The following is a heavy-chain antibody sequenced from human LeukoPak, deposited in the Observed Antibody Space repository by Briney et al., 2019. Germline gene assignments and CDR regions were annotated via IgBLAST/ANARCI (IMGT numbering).Heavy chain of an antibody. V-gene: IGHV3-64D*06. J-gene: IGHJ3*02. CDR1: GFTFSRYA. CDR3: VKSAGFDWLSPLDAFDT. CDR2: ICSSGGST. D-gene: IGHD3-9*01. Sequence: GGALRLSCSASGFTFSRYAMHWVRQAPGKGLEYVSGICSSGGSTYYADSVKGRFTISRDNSKDKLYLQMSSLRAEDTTVYYCVKSAGFDWLSPLDAFDTWGQGTMVTVSS.